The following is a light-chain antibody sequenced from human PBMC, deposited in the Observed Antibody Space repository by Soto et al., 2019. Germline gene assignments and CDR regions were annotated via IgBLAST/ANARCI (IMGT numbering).Light chain of an antibody. Sequence: EFVFTQSPGTPFLSPGERATLSCRASQTVRNNYLAWYQQKPGQAPRLLIYDASSRATGIPDRFSGGGSGTDFTLTISRXEPEDFAVYYCQQFSSYPLTFGGGTKVDIK. V-gene: IGKV3-20*01. CDR1: QTVRNNY. CDR3: QQFSSYPLT. CDR2: DAS. J-gene: IGKJ4*01.